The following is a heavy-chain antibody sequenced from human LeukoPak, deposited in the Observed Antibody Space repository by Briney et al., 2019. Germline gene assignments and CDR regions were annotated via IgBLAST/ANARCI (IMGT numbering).Heavy chain of an antibody. CDR2: ITGSGTFT. CDR1: GITFSNYF. CDR3: AKVLVVVAAQDIDY. D-gene: IGHD2-15*01. J-gene: IGHJ4*02. V-gene: IGHV3-23*01. Sequence: PGGSLRLSCAASGITFSNYFMTWVRQAPGKGLEWVSAITGSGTFTDYADSVKGRFTISRDNSKNTLYLQMNSLRAEDTAVYYCAKVLVVVAAQDIDYWGQGTLVTVSS.